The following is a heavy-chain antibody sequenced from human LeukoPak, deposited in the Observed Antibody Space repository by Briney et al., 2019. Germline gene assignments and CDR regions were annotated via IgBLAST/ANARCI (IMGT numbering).Heavy chain of an antibody. V-gene: IGHV1-8*03. CDR1: GYTFTSYD. J-gene: IGHJ4*02. Sequence: ASVKVSCKASGYTFTSYDINWVRQATGQGLEWMGWMNPNSGNTGYAQKFQGRVTITRNTSISTAYMELSSLRSEDTAVYYCARSPLGATRGAWYFDYWGQGTLVTVSS. CDR2: MNPNSGNT. CDR3: ARSPLGATRGAWYFDY. D-gene: IGHD1-26*01.